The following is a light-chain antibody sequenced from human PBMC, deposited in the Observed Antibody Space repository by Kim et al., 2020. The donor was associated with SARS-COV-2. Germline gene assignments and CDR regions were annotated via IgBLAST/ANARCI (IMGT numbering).Light chain of an antibody. CDR3: QSYFATTQDVV. Sequence: TVTISCTRSSGGIASNYVQWDQQRPGSAPTPVIYADNQRPSGVPDRFSGSIDTSSNSASLTISGLKTEDEADYYCQSYFATTQDVVFGGGTQLTVL. J-gene: IGLJ2*01. V-gene: IGLV6-57*03. CDR1: SGGIASNY. CDR2: ADN.